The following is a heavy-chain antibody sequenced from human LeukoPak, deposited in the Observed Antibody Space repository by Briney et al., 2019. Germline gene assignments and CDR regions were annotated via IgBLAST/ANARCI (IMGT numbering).Heavy chain of an antibody. Sequence: GGSLRLSCVASGFTFDDYGMSWVRQAPGKGLEWVSGINWNGGSTGYADSVKGRFTISRGNAKNSLYLQMNSLRAEDTALYHCARSGTFRLVVPAADAFDIWGQGTMVTVSS. V-gene: IGHV3-20*01. D-gene: IGHD2-2*01. CDR1: GFTFDDYG. J-gene: IGHJ3*02. CDR3: ARSGTFRLVVPAADAFDI. CDR2: INWNGGST.